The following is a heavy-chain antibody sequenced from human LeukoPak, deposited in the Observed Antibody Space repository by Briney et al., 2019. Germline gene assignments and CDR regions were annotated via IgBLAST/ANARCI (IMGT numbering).Heavy chain of an antibody. D-gene: IGHD3-22*01. J-gene: IGHJ4*01. CDR3: ARHGLWYDTSGYYYY. CDR2: IYYSGST. V-gene: IGHV4-59*04. Sequence: SETLSLTCTVSGGSISSYYWSWIRQPPGNGLEWIGSIYYSGSTYYNPSLKSRVTISVDTSNNQFSLKVSSVTAADTAVYYCARHGLWYDTSGYYYYWGHGSLVTVSS. CDR1: GGSISSYY.